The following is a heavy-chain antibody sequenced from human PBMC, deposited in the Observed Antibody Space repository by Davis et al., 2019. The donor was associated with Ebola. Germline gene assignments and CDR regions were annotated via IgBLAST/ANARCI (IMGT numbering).Heavy chain of an antibody. CDR3: VRGWPSSVTTDFYAMDA. Sequence: AASVKVSCKASGYTFTSYGISWVRQAPGQGLEWMGWISAYNGNTNYAQKLQGRVTMTTDTSTSTAYMELRSLRSDDTAVYYCVRGWPSSVTTDFYAMDAWGKGTTVIVSS. CDR2: ISAYNGNT. CDR1: GYTFTSYG. V-gene: IGHV1-18*01. J-gene: IGHJ6*04. D-gene: IGHD4-17*01.